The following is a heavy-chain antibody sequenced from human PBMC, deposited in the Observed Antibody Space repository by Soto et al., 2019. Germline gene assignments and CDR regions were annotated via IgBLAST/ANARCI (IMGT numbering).Heavy chain of an antibody. V-gene: IGHV3-21*01. D-gene: IGHD3-9*01. CDR2: ISSSSSDR. J-gene: IGHJ2*01. CDR3: ASRQEDDDLLAGVYVRYFDL. Sequence: EVQLVESGGGLVKPGGSLSLSGAASGVTFSSYNMNWVRQAPGTGLEWVSAISSSSSDRDYADSVKGRFTTSRDNAKNSLYLQTNRLRADGTELGNWASRQEDDDLLAGVYVRYFDLWGRGTLGTVSS. CDR1: GVTFSSYN.